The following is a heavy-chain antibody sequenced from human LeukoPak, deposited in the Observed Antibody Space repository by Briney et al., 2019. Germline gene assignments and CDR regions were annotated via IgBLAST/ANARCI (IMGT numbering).Heavy chain of an antibody. CDR2: IYPSGGT. Sequence: KPSETLSLTCIVSGGSISGFYWSWIRQPAGKGQEWIGRIYPSGGTNYNPSLKSRVTMSTDTSKNQFSLKLRSVTAADTAVYYCAREYGDLDYWGQGTLVTVSS. D-gene: IGHD4-17*01. CDR3: AREYGDLDY. J-gene: IGHJ4*02. CDR1: GGSISGFY. V-gene: IGHV4-4*07.